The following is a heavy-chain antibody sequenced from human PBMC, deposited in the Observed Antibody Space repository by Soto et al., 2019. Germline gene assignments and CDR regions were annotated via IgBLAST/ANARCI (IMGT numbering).Heavy chain of an antibody. V-gene: IGHV3-15*07. CDR1: DFTFSNAW. Sequence: PGGSLRLSCAASDFTFSNAWINWVRQAPGKGLEWVGRIKSKTDGGTTDYAAPVRGRFTISRDDSKNTLYLQMNSLKTEDTAVYYCTTDRSQDLVLRFLEWSPPYYGMDVWGQGTTVTVSS. D-gene: IGHD3-3*01. J-gene: IGHJ6*02. CDR3: TTDRSQDLVLRFLEWSPPYYGMDV. CDR2: IKSKTDGGTT.